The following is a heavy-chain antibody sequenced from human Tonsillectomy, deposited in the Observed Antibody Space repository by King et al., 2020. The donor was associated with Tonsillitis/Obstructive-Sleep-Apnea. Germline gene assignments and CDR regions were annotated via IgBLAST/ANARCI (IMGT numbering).Heavy chain of an antibody. CDR2: ISYDGSNK. D-gene: IGHD4-17*01. V-gene: IGHV3-30*18. CDR3: AKDVTVTTRAFAI. CDR1: GFTFSSYG. J-gene: IGHJ3*02. Sequence: VQLVESGGGVVQPGRSLRLSCAASGFTFSSYGMHWVRQAPGKGLEWVAVISYDGSNKYYADSVKGRFTISRDNSKNTLYLQMNSLRAEDTAVYYCAKDVTVTTRAFAIWLQGTMVTVSS.